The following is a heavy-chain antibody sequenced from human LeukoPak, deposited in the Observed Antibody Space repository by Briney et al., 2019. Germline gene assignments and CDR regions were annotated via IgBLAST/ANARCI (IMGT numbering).Heavy chain of an antibody. J-gene: IGHJ4*02. CDR1: GFTFSSYT. CDR2: ISYDGSNK. Sequence: GGSLRLSCAASGFTFSSYTMNWVRQAPGKGLEWVAVISYDGSNKYYADSVKGRFTISRDNSKNTLYLQMNRLRADDTAVYHCARVRSAAAGPLDYWGQGTLVTVSS. CDR3: ARVRSAAAGPLDY. V-gene: IGHV3-30*04. D-gene: IGHD6-13*01.